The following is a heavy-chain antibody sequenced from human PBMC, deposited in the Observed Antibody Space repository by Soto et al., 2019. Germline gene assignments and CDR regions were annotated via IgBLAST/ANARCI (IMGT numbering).Heavy chain of an antibody. CDR2: VHYSWGS. CDR1: GGSISSYH. J-gene: IGHJ6*02. CDR3: ARGAPSSGWLYYYGMDV. V-gene: IGHV4-59*08. D-gene: IGHD6-19*01. Sequence: PAETLSLTCTVSGGSISSYHWSWIRQTPGKGLERIGYVHYSWGSNYNPSLKSRVAISLDTSKSQFSLKLTSVTATDTAVYYCARGAPSSGWLYYYGMDVWGQGTTVTVSS.